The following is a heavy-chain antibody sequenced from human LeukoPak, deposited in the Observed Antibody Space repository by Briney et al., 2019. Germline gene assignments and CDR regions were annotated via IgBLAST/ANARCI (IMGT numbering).Heavy chain of an antibody. D-gene: IGHD3-10*01. J-gene: IGHJ5*02. V-gene: IGHV4-59*01. CDR1: GGSISNYY. CDR2: IHYSGGT. CDR3: ARVLKSGPYYYFDT. Sequence: SETLSLTCSVSGGSISNYYWSWIRQPPGKELEWIGYIHYSGGTNYKPSLKSRVTISVDTSKSQFSRKLNSVSAADTAVYYCARVLKSGPYYYFDTWGQGTLVTVSS.